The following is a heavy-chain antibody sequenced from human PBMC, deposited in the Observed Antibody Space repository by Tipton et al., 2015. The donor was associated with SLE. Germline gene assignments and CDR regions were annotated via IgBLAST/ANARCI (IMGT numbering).Heavy chain of an antibody. V-gene: IGHV3-23*01. Sequence: SLRLSCAASGFTFSSYAMSWVRQAPGKGLEWVSAISGSGGSTYYADSVKGRFTISRDNSKNTLYLQMNSLRAEDTAVYYCAKDDEGIYSSSWGYWGQGTLVTVSS. CDR1: GFTFSSYA. CDR3: AKDDEGIYSSSWGY. D-gene: IGHD6-13*01. CDR2: ISGSGGST. J-gene: IGHJ4*02.